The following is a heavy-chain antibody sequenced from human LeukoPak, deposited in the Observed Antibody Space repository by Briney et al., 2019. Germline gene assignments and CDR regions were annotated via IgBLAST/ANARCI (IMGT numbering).Heavy chain of an antibody. D-gene: IGHD5-12*01. CDR2: MYYSGST. V-gene: IGHV4-39*01. Sequence: SETLSLTCTVSGGSISSSGYYWGWIRQPPGKGLEWIGSMYYSGSTYYNPSLKSRVTISVDTSKNQFSLKLSSVTAADTAVYYCARRRGYSGYGTFDPWGQGTLVTVSS. J-gene: IGHJ5*02. CDR3: ARRRGYSGYGTFDP. CDR1: GGSISSSGYY.